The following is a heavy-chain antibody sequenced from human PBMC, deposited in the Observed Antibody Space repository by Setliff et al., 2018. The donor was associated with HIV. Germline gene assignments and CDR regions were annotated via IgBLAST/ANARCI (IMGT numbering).Heavy chain of an antibody. D-gene: IGHD4-17*01. V-gene: IGHV1-18*04. Sequence: ASVKVSCKASSNTFINDVFNWVRQAPGQGLEWMGWISVYNGKGNYAQKFQDRISMTTDTSTSTVYMELRSLVSDDTAVYYCARRATTVDYHHFFDFWGQGTLVTVSS. CDR3: ARRATTVDYHHFFDF. CDR1: SNTFINDV. J-gene: IGHJ4*02. CDR2: ISVYNGKG.